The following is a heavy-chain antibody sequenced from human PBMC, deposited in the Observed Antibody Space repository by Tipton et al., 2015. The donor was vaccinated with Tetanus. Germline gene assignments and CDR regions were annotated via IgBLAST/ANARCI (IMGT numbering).Heavy chain of an antibody. CDR1: GFTFSSYA. V-gene: IGHV3-30-3*01. CDR2: ISCDGSNK. D-gene: IGHD3-22*01. J-gene: IGHJ4*02. CDR3: AREYYDSSGYYLGYFDY. Sequence: SLRLSCAASGFTFSSYAMHWVRQAPGKGLEWVAVISCDGSNKYYADSVKGRFTISRDNSKNTLYLQMNSLRAEDTAVYYCAREYYDSSGYYLGYFDYWGQGTLVTVSS.